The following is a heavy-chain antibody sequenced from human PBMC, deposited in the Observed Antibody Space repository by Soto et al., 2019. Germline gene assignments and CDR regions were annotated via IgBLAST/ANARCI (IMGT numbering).Heavy chain of an antibody. CDR2: IYYSGST. J-gene: IGHJ5*02. V-gene: IGHV4-31*03. Sequence: SETLSLTCTVSGGSISSGGYYWSWIRQHPGKGLEWIGYIYYSGSTYYNPSLKSRVTISVDTSKNQFSLKLSSVTAADTAVYYCARAAGYCTNGVCYDAPSNWFDPWGQGTLVTVSS. D-gene: IGHD2-8*01. CDR1: GGSISSGGYY. CDR3: ARAAGYCTNGVCYDAPSNWFDP.